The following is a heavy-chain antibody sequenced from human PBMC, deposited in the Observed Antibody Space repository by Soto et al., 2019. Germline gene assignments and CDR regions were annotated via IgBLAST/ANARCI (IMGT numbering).Heavy chain of an antibody. CDR3: AREVQGVTSFDY. Sequence: QVELVQSGPEMMQPGASVKVSCKASGFTSLSYAFHWVRQAPGQGPQWLGWINAGVDGTIYSQRXXGXXKITRDSSANIVYLEVNTLTNEETAVYYCAREVQGVTSFDYWGQGTLVAVSS. J-gene: IGHJ4*02. D-gene: IGHD3-10*01. V-gene: IGHV1-3*01. CDR2: INAGVDGT. CDR1: GFTSLSYA.